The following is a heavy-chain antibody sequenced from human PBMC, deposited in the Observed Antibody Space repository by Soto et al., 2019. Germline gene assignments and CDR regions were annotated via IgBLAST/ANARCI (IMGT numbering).Heavy chain of an antibody. CDR3: ARVTGRLRLYYFDY. CDR1: GGSISSGGYY. D-gene: IGHD4-17*01. V-gene: IGHV4-31*03. J-gene: IGHJ4*02. Sequence: SETLSLTCTVSGGSISSGGYYWSWIRQHPGKGLEWIGYIYYSGSTYYNPSLKSRVTISVDTSKNQFSLKLSSVIAADTAVYYCARVTGRLRLYYFDYWGQGTLVTVSS. CDR2: IYYSGST.